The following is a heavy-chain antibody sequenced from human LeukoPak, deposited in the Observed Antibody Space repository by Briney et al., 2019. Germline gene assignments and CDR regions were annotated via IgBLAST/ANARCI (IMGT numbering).Heavy chain of an antibody. Sequence: GVSLRLSCAASGFTFSSYSMNWVRQDPGKGLEWVSSISSSGSYIYYADSVKGRFTISRDNAKNSLYLQMNSLRAEDTAVYYCARDRYYGDYPELVDYWGQGPLVTVSS. D-gene: IGHD4-17*01. CDR2: ISSSGSYI. J-gene: IGHJ4*02. CDR1: GFTFSSYS. V-gene: IGHV3-21*01. CDR3: ARDRYYGDYPELVDY.